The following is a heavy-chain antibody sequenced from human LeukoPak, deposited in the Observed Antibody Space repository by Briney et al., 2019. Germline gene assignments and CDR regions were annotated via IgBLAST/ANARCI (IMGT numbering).Heavy chain of an antibody. Sequence: GGSLRLSCEASGFTFNSYGMHWVRQAPGKGLEWVAFVRYDGSNKYYADSVKGRFTISRDNSKNTLYLQMNSLRVEDTAVYYCATLPYYYDSSGSYYFDYWGQGTLVTVSS. CDR2: VRYDGSNK. V-gene: IGHV3-30*02. CDR1: GFTFNSYG. CDR3: ATLPYYYDSSGSYYFDY. D-gene: IGHD3-22*01. J-gene: IGHJ4*02.